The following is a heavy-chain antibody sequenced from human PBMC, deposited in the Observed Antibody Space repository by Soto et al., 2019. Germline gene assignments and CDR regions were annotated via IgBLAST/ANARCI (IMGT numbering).Heavy chain of an antibody. CDR3: ARQSSGWFQYYFDY. J-gene: IGHJ4*02. CDR1: GGSISSSSYY. CDR2: IYYSGST. D-gene: IGHD6-19*01. Sequence: QLQLQESGPGLVKPSETLSLTCTVSGGSISSSSYYWGWIRQPPGKGLEWIGSIYYSGSTYYNPSLKSRVTISVDTSKNQFSLKLSSVNAADTAVYYCARQSSGWFQYYFDYWGQGTLVTVSS. V-gene: IGHV4-39*01.